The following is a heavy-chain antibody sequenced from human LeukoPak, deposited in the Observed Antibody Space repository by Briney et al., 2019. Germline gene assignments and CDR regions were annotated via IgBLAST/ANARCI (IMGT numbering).Heavy chain of an antibody. CDR2: ISWNSGSI. CDR1: GFTFDDYA. J-gene: IGHJ5*02. CDR3: AKEGSFRWFGELGPFENWFDP. D-gene: IGHD3-10*01. Sequence: GGSLRLSCAASGFTFDDYAMHWVRQAPGKGLEWVSGISWNSGSIGYAGSVKGRFTISRDNAKNSLYLQMNSLRAEDTALYYCAKEGSFRWFGELGPFENWFDPWGQGTLVTVSS. V-gene: IGHV3-9*01.